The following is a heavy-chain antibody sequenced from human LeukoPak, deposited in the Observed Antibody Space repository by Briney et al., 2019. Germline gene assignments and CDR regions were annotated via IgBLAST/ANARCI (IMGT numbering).Heavy chain of an antibody. CDR3: ARDRFTMVRGVIIGPPYNWFDP. CDR1: GGTFSSYA. V-gene: IGHV1-69*13. D-gene: IGHD3-10*01. Sequence: ASVKVSCKASGGTFSSYAISWVRQAPGQGLEWMGGIIPIFGTANYAQKFQGRVTITADESTSTAYMELSSLRSEDTAVYYCARDRFTMVRGVIIGPPYNWFDPWGQGTLVTVSS. J-gene: IGHJ5*02. CDR2: IIPIFGTA.